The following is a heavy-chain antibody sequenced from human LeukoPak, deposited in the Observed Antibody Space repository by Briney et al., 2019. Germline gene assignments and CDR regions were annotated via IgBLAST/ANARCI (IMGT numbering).Heavy chain of an antibody. CDR3: ARTLAPLYYYYYMDA. CDR1: GFIFSSYE. Sequence: GGSLRLSCAASGFIFSSYEMNWVRQAPGKGLEWVSYISSSGSTIYYADSVKGRFTISRDNAKNSLYLQMNSLRAEDTAVYYCARTLAPLYYYYYMDAWGKGTTVTISS. CDR2: ISSSGSTI. V-gene: IGHV3-48*03. J-gene: IGHJ6*03.